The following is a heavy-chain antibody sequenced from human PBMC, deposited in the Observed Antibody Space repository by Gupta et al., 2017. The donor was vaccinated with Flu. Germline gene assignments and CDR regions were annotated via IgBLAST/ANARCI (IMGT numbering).Heavy chain of an antibody. V-gene: IGHV1-8*01. CDR1: GYTFTSYD. Sequence: QVQLVQSGAEVKKPGASVKVSCKASGYTFTSYDINWVRQATGQGLEWMGWMNPNSGNTGYAQKFQGRVTMTRNTSISTAYMELSSLRSEDTAVYYCARGRATSSIRWTLRVLDYWGQGTLVTVSS. J-gene: IGHJ4*02. CDR3: ARGRATSSIRWTLRVLDY. CDR2: MNPNSGNT. D-gene: IGHD4-17*01.